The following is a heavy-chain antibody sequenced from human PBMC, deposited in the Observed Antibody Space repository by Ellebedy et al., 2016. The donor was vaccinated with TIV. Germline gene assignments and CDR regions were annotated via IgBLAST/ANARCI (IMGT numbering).Heavy chain of an antibody. CDR1: GFSFSSYW. D-gene: IGHD4-17*01. Sequence: GESLKISCAASGFSFSSYWMTWVRQAPGEGLEWVANINQDGSQKYYVDSVKGRFTISRDNVKNSLYLQMNSLGADDTAMYYCASDGSYGDYRSPTHAFVMWGQGTMVSVSS. J-gene: IGHJ3*02. V-gene: IGHV3-7*01. CDR2: INQDGSQK. CDR3: ASDGSYGDYRSPTHAFVM.